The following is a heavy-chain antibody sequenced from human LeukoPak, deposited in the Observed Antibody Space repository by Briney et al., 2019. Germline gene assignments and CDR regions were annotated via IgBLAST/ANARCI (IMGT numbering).Heavy chain of an antibody. D-gene: IGHD6-19*01. CDR2: INPNSGGT. CDR3: ARWSVAGYYFDY. CDR1: GYTFTGYY. V-gene: IGHV1-2*02. J-gene: IGHJ4*02. Sequence: GASVKVSCKASGYTFTGYYMHWVRQAPGQGLEWMGWINPNSGGTNYEQKFQGRVTMTRDTSISTAYMELSRLRSDDTAVYYCARWSVAGYYFDYWGQGTLVTVSS.